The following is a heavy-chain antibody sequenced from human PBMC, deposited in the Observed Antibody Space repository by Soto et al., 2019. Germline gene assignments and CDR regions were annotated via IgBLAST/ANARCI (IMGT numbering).Heavy chain of an antibody. CDR3: ARPVAVDTAMKNCFDP. V-gene: IGHV3-30-3*01. CDR2: ISYDGSNK. Sequence: GGSLRLSCAASGFTFSSYAIHWVRQAPGKGLEWVALISYDGSNKYYADSVKGRFTISRDNSKNTLYLQMNSLRAEDTAVYYCARPVAVDTAMKNCFDPWGQGTLVTVYS. J-gene: IGHJ5*02. D-gene: IGHD5-18*01. CDR1: GFTFSSYA.